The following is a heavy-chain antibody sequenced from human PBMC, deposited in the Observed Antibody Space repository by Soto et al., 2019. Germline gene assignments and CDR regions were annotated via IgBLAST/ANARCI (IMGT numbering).Heavy chain of an antibody. V-gene: IGHV1-69*01. CDR1: GGTFSSYA. CDR2: IIPIFGTA. Sequence: QVQLVQSGAEVKKPGSSVKVSCKASGGTFSSYAISWVRQAPGQGLEWMGVIIPIFGTANYAQKFQGRVTITADETTSTAYMERSSLRSEDTAVYYCARQPAYSNYYYYGMDVWGRGTTVTVSS. J-gene: IGHJ6*02. CDR3: ARQPAYSNYYYYGMDV. D-gene: IGHD4-4*01.